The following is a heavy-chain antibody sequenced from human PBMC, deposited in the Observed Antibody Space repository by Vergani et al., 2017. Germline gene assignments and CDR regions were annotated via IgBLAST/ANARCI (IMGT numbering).Heavy chain of an antibody. CDR1: GFTFSDYY. CDR3: ARWQLLYGYIGGPAY. D-gene: IGHD3-10*01. J-gene: IGHJ4*02. Sequence: QVQLVESGGGLVKPGGSLRLSCAASGFTFSDYYMSWIPQAPGKGLEWVSYISSSSSYTNYADSVKGRFTISIDNAKNSLYLQMNSLRAEDPAVYYCARWQLLYGYIGGPAYWGEGSLVSVPS. V-gene: IGHV3-11*05. CDR2: ISSSSSYT.